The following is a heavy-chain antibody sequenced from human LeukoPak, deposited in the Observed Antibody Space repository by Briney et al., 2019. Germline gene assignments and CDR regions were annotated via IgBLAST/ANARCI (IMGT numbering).Heavy chain of an antibody. Sequence: SETLSLTCTVSGGSVSSSGSYWSWIRQPPGKGLEWFAYIYYSGSTTYNPSLKSRVIISVDTSKNQFSLRLSSVTAADTAVYYCARSNSFYYDSRGQGTLVTVSS. CDR2: IYYSGST. CDR1: GGSVSSSGSY. D-gene: IGHD3-16*01. CDR3: ARSNSFYYDS. J-gene: IGHJ4*02. V-gene: IGHV4-61*08.